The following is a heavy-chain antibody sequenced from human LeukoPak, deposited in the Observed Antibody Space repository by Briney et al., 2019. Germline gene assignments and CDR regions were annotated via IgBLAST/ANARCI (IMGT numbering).Heavy chain of an antibody. J-gene: IGHJ4*02. CDR1: GYTFTRYG. Sequence: APVKVSCKASGYTFTRYGITWVRQAPGQGLEWMGWISVYNGDTNYAQKFQDRVTMTTDTSAKTAYMEVRSLTSDDTAVYYCAGGGGYNDYWGQGTLVTVSS. D-gene: IGHD5-24*01. V-gene: IGHV1-18*01. CDR3: AGGGGYNDY. CDR2: ISVYNGDT.